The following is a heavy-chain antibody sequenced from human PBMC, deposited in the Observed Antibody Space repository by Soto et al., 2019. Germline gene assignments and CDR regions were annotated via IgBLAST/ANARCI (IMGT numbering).Heavy chain of an antibody. V-gene: IGHV3-23*01. CDR1: GCIFTNYV. J-gene: IGHJ3*01. Sequence: GGSMRRSRAPSGCIFTNYVMNWVRQAPGKGLEWVSVIGGRGNSAYYADSVQCRFTISRDNSKNTLALQLSSLTADDTAIYYCVREGRGSLDFWGRGTMVTVS. D-gene: IGHD5-12*01. CDR3: VREGRGSLDF. CDR2: IGGRGNSA.